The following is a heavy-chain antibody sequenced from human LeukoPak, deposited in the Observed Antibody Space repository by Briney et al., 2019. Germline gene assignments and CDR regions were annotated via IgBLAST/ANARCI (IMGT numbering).Heavy chain of an antibody. D-gene: IGHD5-24*01. CDR1: GNSVSSNSAA. Sequence: SQTLSLTCAISGNSVSSNSAAWNWIRQSPSRGLEWLGRTYHRSKWYNDYAVSVKSRITINPDTSKNQFSLQLNSVTPEDTAVYYCAREPRRDGYNFDWYFDLWGRGTLVTVSS. CDR2: TYHRSKWYN. CDR3: AREPRRDGYNFDWYFDL. V-gene: IGHV6-1*01. J-gene: IGHJ2*01.